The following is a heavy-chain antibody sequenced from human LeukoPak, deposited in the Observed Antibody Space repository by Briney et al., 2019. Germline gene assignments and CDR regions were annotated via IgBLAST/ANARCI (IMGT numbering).Heavy chain of an antibody. V-gene: IGHV3-30*18. CDR3: AKDRVVVVVAASFDY. D-gene: IGHD2-15*01. CDR2: ISYDGSNK. CDR1: GFTFSSYG. J-gene: IGHJ4*02. Sequence: GGSLRLSCAASGFTFSSYGRHWVRQAPGKGLEWVAVISYDGSNKYYADSVKGRFTISRDNSKNTLYLQMNSLRAEDTAVYYCAKDRVVVVVAASFDYWGQGILVTVSS.